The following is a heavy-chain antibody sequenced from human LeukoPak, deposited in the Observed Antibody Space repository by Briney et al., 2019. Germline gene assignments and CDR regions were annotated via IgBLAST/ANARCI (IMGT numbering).Heavy chain of an antibody. CDR1: GGSISSYY. Sequence: SETLSLTCTVSGGSISSYYWSWIRQPPGKGLEWIGYIYYSGSTNYNPSLKSRVTISVDTSKNQFSLKLSSVTAADTAVYYCARDRRYDSSGYYVRFDPWGQGTLVTVSS. CDR2: IYYSGST. D-gene: IGHD3-22*01. CDR3: ARDRRYDSSGYYVRFDP. V-gene: IGHV4-59*12. J-gene: IGHJ5*02.